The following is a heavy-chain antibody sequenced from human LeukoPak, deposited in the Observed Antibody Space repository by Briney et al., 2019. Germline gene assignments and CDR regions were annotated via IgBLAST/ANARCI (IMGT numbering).Heavy chain of an antibody. Sequence: ASVKVSCKASGYTFTSYGINWVRQAPGQGLEWMGWISAYNSNTHYAQKLQGRVTMTTDTSTSTAYMELSRLRSDDTAVYYCARDRYYGSGSYYYYMDVWGKGTTVTVSS. CDR3: ARDRYYGSGSYYYYMDV. CDR2: ISAYNSNT. J-gene: IGHJ6*03. CDR1: GYTFTSYG. V-gene: IGHV1-18*01. D-gene: IGHD3-10*01.